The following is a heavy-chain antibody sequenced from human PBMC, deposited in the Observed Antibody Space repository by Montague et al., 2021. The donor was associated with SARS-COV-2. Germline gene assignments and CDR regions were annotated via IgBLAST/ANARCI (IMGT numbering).Heavy chain of an antibody. CDR3: ARGVLGENRYASGWFLTHHYNSLDV. CDR2: INHIGTT. D-gene: IGHD6-19*01. J-gene: IGHJ6*02. Sequence: SETLSLTCAVYGGSFSDYYWTWIRQSPGKGLEWIGEINHIGTTNYNPSLKSRVTISVDTSKNQFSLKLRSVTAADMAVYYCARGVLGENRYASGWFLTHHYNSLDVWGQGTTVTVSS. V-gene: IGHV4-34*01. CDR1: GGSFSDYY.